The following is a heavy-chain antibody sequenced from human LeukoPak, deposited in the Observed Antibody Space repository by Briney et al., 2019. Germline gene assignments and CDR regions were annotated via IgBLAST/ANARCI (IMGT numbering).Heavy chain of an antibody. CDR2: ISSMGVST. V-gene: IGHV3-23*01. CDR1: GFTFSSYT. CDR3: ARMPSTEIYYFYYMDV. D-gene: IGHD2-2*01. J-gene: IGHJ6*03. Sequence: GGSLRLSCADSGFTFSSYTMNWVRQAPRKGLEWVSGISSMGVSTYYADSVKGRFTISRDNSKNTLYLQMDSLGTEDTAVYYCARMPSTEIYYFYYMDVWGKGTTVTVSS.